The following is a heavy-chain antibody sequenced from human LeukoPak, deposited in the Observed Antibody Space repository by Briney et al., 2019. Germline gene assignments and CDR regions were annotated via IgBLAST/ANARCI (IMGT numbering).Heavy chain of an antibody. CDR1: GGTFSSYA. D-gene: IGHD1-14*01. J-gene: IGHJ4*02. CDR2: IIPILGIV. Sequence: SVKVSCKASGGTFSSYAISWVRQAPGQGLEWMGRIIPILGIVNYAQKFQGRLTITADKSTSTAYMELRSLRSDDTAVYYCARAYRRKTLYYFDYWGQGTLVTVSS. CDR3: ARAYRRKTLYYFDY. V-gene: IGHV1-69*04.